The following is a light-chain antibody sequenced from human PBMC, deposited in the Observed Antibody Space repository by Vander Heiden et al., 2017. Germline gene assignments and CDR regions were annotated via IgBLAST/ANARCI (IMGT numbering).Light chain of an antibody. CDR3: QQYFSTLT. V-gene: IGKV4-1*01. CDR1: QSVLDRANNRNY. J-gene: IGKJ4*01. Sequence: DIVLAQSPDSLTLSLGERATINCKSSQSVLDRANNRNYLAWCQQKPGQPPKLLIYWASTRESGVHDRFSGSGSGTDFTLTISSLQAEDVALYYCQQYFSTLTFGGGTKVQIK. CDR2: WAS.